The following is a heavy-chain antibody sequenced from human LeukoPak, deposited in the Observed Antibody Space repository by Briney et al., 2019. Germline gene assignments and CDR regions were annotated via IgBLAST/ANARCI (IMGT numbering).Heavy chain of an antibody. CDR2: ISYSRST. D-gene: IGHD2-2*01. J-gene: IGHJ6*02. CDR1: GGSIRSYY. CDR3: VRIYCTSTSCYGDSYYGMDV. Sequence: SETLSLTCTVSGGSIRSYYWGWIRQPPGKGLEWIGSISYSRSTYYNPSLKTRVTMSVDTSENQFSLKLSSVTAADSTVYYCVRIYCTSTSCYGDSYYGMDVWGQGTTVTVSS. V-gene: IGHV4-39*01.